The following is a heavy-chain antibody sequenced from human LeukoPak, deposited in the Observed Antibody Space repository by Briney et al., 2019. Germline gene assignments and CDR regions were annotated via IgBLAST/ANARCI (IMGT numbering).Heavy chain of an antibody. CDR2: IIPIFGTA. CDR3: AGVRSSSSPRRYNWFDP. Sequence: SVKVSCKASGGTFSSYAISWVRQAPGQGLEWMGGIIPIFGTANYAQKFQGRVTITTDESTSTAYMELSSLRSEDTAVYYCAGVRSSSSPRRYNWFDPWGQGTLVTVSS. V-gene: IGHV1-69*05. CDR1: GGTFSSYA. D-gene: IGHD6-13*01. J-gene: IGHJ5*02.